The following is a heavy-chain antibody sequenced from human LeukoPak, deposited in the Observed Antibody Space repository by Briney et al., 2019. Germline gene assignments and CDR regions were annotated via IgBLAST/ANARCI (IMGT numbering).Heavy chain of an antibody. D-gene: IGHD3-16*01. CDR3: AKDLGGHPRVKGYSDY. J-gene: IGHJ4*02. Sequence: GGALILSCAASGFTFTSYAMNWVRQAPGKGLEWVSAIRASAGSTYYADSVKGRFTISRDNSRNTLYMQMNSLRAEDTAVYYCAKDLGGHPRVKGYSDYWGQGTLVTVSS. CDR2: IRASAGST. CDR1: GFTFTSYA. V-gene: IGHV3-23*01.